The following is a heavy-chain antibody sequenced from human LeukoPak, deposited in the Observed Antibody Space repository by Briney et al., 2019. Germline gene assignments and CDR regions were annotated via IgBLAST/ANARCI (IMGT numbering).Heavy chain of an antibody. CDR2: ISGSGGST. CDR1: GFTFSSYA. CDR3: AKAAYCGGDCYSGTDY. V-gene: IGHV3-23*01. Sequence: GGSLRLSCAASGFTFSSYAMSWVRQAPGKGLEWVSAISGSGGSTYYADSVKGRFTISRDNSKNTLYLQMNSLRAEDTAVYYCAKAAYCGGDCYSGTDYWGQGTLVTVFS. D-gene: IGHD2-21*02. J-gene: IGHJ4*02.